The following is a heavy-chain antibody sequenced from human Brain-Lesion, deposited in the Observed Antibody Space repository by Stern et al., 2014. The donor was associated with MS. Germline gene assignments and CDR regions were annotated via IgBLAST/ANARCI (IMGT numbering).Heavy chain of an antibody. CDR1: GGSISSSSYY. Sequence: VQLVESGPGLVKPSETLSLTCTVSGGSISSSSYYWGWIRQPPGKGLEWIGSIYYRGSSYYNSPLKIRFPISVDTSKNQFSLKVNSVTAADTAVYYCARQALYGDLDFDSWGQGTLVTVSS. D-gene: IGHD4-17*01. CDR2: IYYRGSS. V-gene: IGHV4-39*01. J-gene: IGHJ4*02. CDR3: ARQALYGDLDFDS.